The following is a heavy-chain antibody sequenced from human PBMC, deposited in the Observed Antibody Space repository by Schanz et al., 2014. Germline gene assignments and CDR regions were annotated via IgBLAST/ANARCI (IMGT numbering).Heavy chain of an antibody. J-gene: IGHJ4*02. CDR3: ARAFGGYDPAGALDY. Sequence: QVQLVQSGAEVKKPGASVKVSCKASGYTFTSYSMHWVRQAPGQGLEWMGIINPSGGGTSYALRFQGRVTMTRDTSTSTVYMELSSLRSEDTAVYYCARAFGGYDPAGALDYWGQGTLVTVSS. V-gene: IGHV1-46*01. CDR1: GYTFTSYS. D-gene: IGHD5-12*01. CDR2: INPSGGGT.